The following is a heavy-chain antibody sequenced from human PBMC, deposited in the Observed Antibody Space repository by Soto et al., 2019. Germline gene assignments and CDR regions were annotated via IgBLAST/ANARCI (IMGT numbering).Heavy chain of an antibody. V-gene: IGHV4-59*01. CDR1: GGSLTNYF. Sequence: QVQLQESGPGLVEPSETLSLTCTVSGGSLTNYFWTCIRQSPGKGLEWIAYIRYSGKTDYNPSLKSRVTISLDTPKNQFSLKLTSVTAADTAMYSCARFQYTVVTPFDLWGQGTMVIVSS. D-gene: IGHD2-21*02. CDR2: IRYSGKT. CDR3: ARFQYTVVTPFDL. J-gene: IGHJ3*01.